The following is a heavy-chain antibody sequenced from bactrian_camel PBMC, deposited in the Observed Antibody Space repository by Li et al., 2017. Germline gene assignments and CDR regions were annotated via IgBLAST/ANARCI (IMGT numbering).Heavy chain of an antibody. V-gene: IGHV3S6*01. J-gene: IGHJ6*01. CDR1: GITFSRHD. Sequence: QVQLVESGGGLVQPGESLRLSCVASGITFSRHDMSWVRQAPGKEVEWVAGITSLPSLFRAASYADSVKGRFTISRDNAKDTGLYYCATSLTDNWLRGFGYWGQGTQVTVS. D-gene: IGHD3*01. CDR3: Y. CDR2: ITSLPSLFRAA.